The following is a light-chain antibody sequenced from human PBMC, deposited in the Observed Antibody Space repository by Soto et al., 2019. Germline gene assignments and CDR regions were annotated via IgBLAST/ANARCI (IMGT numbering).Light chain of an antibody. CDR2: EGT. Sequence: QSVLTQPASVSASPGQSITISCTGASSDVATYNLVSWYQQHPGKAPKLMIYEGTKRPSGVSNRFSGSKSGNTASLTISGLQAEDEADYYCCSYAGGRTYVFGTGTKLTVL. J-gene: IGLJ1*01. CDR3: CSYAGGRTYV. V-gene: IGLV2-23*01. CDR1: SSDVATYNL.